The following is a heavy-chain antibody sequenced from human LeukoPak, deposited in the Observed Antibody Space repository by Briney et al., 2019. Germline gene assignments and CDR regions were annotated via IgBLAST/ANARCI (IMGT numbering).Heavy chain of an antibody. CDR3: AKEVRGDAFDI. Sequence: GGSLRLSCVASGFTFSRFEMNWVRQAPGKGLEWISHISSGAYIAYADSVKGRFTISRDNTKNTLFLQMNSLRAEDTAVYYCAKEVRGDAFDIWGQGTMVTVSS. J-gene: IGHJ3*02. CDR2: ISSGAYI. V-gene: IGHV3-48*03. D-gene: IGHD3-16*01. CDR1: GFTFSRFE.